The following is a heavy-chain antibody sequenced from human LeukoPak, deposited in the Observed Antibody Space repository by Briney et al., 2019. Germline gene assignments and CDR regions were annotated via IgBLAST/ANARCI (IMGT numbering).Heavy chain of an antibody. V-gene: IGHV3-23*01. D-gene: IGHD1/OR15-1a*01. CDR3: ANNNRDYYYGMDV. CDR1: GFTFSSYA. CDR2: ISGSGGST. J-gene: IGHJ6*04. Sequence: GGSLRLSCAASGFTFSSYAMSWVRQAPGKGLEWVSAISGSGGSTYYADSVKGRFTISRDNSKNTLYLQMNSQRAEDTAVYYCANNNRDYYYGMDVWGKGTTVTVSS.